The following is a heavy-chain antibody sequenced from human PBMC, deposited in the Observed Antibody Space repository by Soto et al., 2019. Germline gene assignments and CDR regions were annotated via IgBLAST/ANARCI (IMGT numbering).Heavy chain of an antibody. D-gene: IGHD1-26*01. J-gene: IGHJ4*02. CDR3: SRGRSGQIVVFY. V-gene: IGHV1-2*02. Sequence: ASVKVSCKASGYTFTGHYIHRVRQAPEQGPEWMGEIGPESGATRYAHKFQGRVTMTRDTSITTVYMKLKNLSPDDTAVYYCSRGRSGQIVVFYWGQGTPVTVSS. CDR1: GYTFTGHY. CDR2: IGPESGAT.